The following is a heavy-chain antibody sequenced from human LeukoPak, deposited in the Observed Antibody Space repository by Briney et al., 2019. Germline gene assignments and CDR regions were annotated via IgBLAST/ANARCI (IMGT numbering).Heavy chain of an antibody. V-gene: IGHV5-51*01. CDR2: IYPGDSDT. CDR1: GYSFTSYW. J-gene: IGHJ5*02. D-gene: IGHD4/OR15-4a*01. Sequence: GESLKISCKGSGYSFTSYWIGWVRQMPGKGLEWMGIIYPGDSDTRYSPSFQGQVTISADKSISTAYLQWSSLKASDTAMYYCARGVLTMAPIGGWFDPWGQGTLVTVSS. CDR3: ARGVLTMAPIGGWFDP.